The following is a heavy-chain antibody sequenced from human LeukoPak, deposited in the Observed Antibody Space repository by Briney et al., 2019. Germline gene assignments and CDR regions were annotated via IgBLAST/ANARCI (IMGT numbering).Heavy chain of an antibody. CDR2: ISAYNGNT. Sequence: ASVTVSCKASGYTFTSYGISWVRQAPGQGLEWMGWISAYNGNTNYAQKLQGRVTMTTDTSTSTAYMELRSLRSDDTAVYYCATETPHGELWSWFDPWGQGTLVTVSS. D-gene: IGHD3-10*01. CDR3: ATETPHGELWSWFDP. J-gene: IGHJ5*02. V-gene: IGHV1-18*01. CDR1: GYTFTSYG.